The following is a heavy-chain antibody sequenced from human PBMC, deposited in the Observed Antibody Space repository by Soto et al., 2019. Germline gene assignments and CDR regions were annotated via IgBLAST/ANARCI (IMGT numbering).Heavy chain of an antibody. V-gene: IGHV3-9*01. CDR2: IYYNSNRI. Sequence: EVQLVESGGGLVQPGGSLRLSCAGSGATLQDYAMHWVRQAPGKGLEWVSGIYYNSNRIDYADSVKGRFTISRDSARNALYLQMNSLTTEDTAFYYCGKDISPGGMDVWGRGIMVTVSS. CDR3: GKDISPGGMDV. J-gene: IGHJ6*04. CDR1: GATLQDYA.